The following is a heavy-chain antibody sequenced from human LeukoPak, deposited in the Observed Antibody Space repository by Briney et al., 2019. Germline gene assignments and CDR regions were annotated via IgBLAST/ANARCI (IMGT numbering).Heavy chain of an antibody. CDR1: GLTFSSYA. D-gene: IGHD5-24*01. J-gene: IGHJ5*02. CDR2: TSSNGGTT. V-gene: IGHV3-64D*06. CDR3: VKDGYNFGGS. Sequence: PGGSLRLSCSASGLTFSSYAMHWVRQAPGKGLEFVSTTSSNGGTTYYADAVKGRFTIPRDNSKNTLYLQMSSLRAEDTGVYYCVKDGYNFGGSWGQGTLVTVSS.